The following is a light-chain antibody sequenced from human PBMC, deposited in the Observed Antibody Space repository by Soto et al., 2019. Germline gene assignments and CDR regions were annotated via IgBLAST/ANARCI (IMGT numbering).Light chain of an antibody. CDR2: GAS. CDR3: QQYGRSPKT. V-gene: IGKV3-20*01. CDR1: QSVTSSH. Sequence: IVLTQSPGTLSFSPGERATLSCRASQSVTSSHLAWYQQKPGQAPRLLIYGASSRATGTPDRFNGGGSGTDFTLTITRLEPEDFAVYYCQQYGRSPKTFGQGTKVEIX. J-gene: IGKJ1*01.